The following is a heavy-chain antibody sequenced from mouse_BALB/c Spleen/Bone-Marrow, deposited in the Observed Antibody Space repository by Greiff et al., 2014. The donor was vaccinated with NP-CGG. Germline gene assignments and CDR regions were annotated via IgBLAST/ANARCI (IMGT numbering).Heavy chain of an antibody. CDR2: INPNNDGS. D-gene: IGHD2-1*01. Sequence: VQLKEAGPELVKPGASGKMSCKASGYTFTSYVMHWGKQKTGEGLEGIGYINPNNDGSKYNEKFKGKATLTSDKSSSTAYMELSSLTSEDSAVYYCARGKTYAMDYWGQGTSVTVSS. CDR3: ARGKTYAMDY. J-gene: IGHJ4*01. CDR1: GYTFTSYV. V-gene: IGHV1-14*01.